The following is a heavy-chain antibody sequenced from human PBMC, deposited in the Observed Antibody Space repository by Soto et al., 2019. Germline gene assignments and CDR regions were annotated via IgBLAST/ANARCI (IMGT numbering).Heavy chain of an antibody. V-gene: IGHV4-59*01. D-gene: IGHD5-12*01. CDR2: IHNSGTS. J-gene: IGHJ6*02. CDR3: ARDNIVSKGYGMDV. CDR1: GDTSTSYY. Sequence: SETLSLTCTVSGDTSTSYYWGWIRQAPGKGLEWIGHIHNSGTSTHNPSLNGRVTISIDMSKKQFSLKLTSLTSADTAVYYCARDNIVSKGYGMDVWGQGTTVTVSS.